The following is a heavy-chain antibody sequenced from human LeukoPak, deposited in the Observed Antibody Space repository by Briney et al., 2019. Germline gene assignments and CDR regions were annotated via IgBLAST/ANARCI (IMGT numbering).Heavy chain of an antibody. V-gene: IGHV6-1*01. CDR1: GDSVSSNSAA. J-gene: IGHJ4*02. CDR2: TYYRSKWYN. Sequence: SQTLSLTCAISGDSVSSNSAAWNWIRQSPSRGLEWLGRTYYRSKWYNDYAVSVISRITINLDTSKNQFSLQLNSVTPEDTAVYYCARVNSWTEEPDTGFDYWGQGTLVIVSS. CDR3: ARVNSWTEEPDTGFDY. D-gene: IGHD1-14*01.